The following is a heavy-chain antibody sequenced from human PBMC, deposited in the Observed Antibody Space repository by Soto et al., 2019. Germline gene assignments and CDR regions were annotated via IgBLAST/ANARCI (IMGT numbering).Heavy chain of an antibody. J-gene: IGHJ5*02. V-gene: IGHV1-8*01. CDR1: RYTFTSYD. D-gene: IGHD3-3*01. Sequence: GASVKVSCKASRYTFTSYDINWVRQATGQGLEWMGWMNPNSGNTGYAQKFQGRVTMTRNTSISTAYMELSSLRSEDTAVYYCARGDFWSGYWYVWFDPWGQGTLVTVSS. CDR3: ARGDFWSGYWYVWFDP. CDR2: MNPNSGNT.